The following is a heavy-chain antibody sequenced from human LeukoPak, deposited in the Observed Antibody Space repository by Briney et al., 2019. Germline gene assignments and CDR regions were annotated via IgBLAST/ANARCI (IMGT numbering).Heavy chain of an antibody. V-gene: IGHV1-18*01. J-gene: IGHJ3*02. CDR2: ISAYNGNT. Sequence: ASVKVSCKASGYTFTSYGISWVRQAPGQGLEWMGWISAYNGNTNYAQKLQGRVTMTTDTSTSTAYMELRSLRSEDTAVYYCARGEYYYDSSGYPDDAFDIWGQGTMVTVSS. CDR1: GYTFTSYG. CDR3: ARGEYYYDSSGYPDDAFDI. D-gene: IGHD3-22*01.